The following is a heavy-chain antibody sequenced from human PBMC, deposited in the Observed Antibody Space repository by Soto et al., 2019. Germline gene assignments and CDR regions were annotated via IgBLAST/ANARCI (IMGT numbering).Heavy chain of an antibody. CDR3: ARGGYCSGGRGCLFDY. D-gene: IGHD2-15*01. J-gene: IGHJ4*02. Sequence: GASVKVSCKASGYTFTSYDINWVRQATGQGLEWMGWMNPNSGNTGYAQKFQGRVTMTRNTSISTAYMELSSLRSEDTAVYYCARGGYCSGGRGCLFDYWGQGTLVTVSS. CDR1: GYTFTSYD. CDR2: MNPNSGNT. V-gene: IGHV1-8*01.